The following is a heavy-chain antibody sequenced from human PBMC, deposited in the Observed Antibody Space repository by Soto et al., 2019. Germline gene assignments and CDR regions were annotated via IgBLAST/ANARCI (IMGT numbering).Heavy chain of an antibody. CDR3: ARLTGTTGYSHS. CDR1: WGRCISFW. J-gene: IGHJ4*02. Sequence: WVLQRIRRRGAWGRCISFWSGFVSQMPGKGLEWMGIIYPGDSDTRYSPSFQGQVTISADKSISTAYLQWSSLKASDTAMYYCARLTGTTGYSHSWGQGTLVTVSS. V-gene: IGHV5-51*01. D-gene: IGHD1-7*01. CDR2: IYPGDSDT.